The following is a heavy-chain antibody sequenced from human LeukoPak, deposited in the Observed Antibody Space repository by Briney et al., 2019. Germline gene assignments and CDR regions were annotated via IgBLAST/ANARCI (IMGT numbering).Heavy chain of an antibody. CDR1: GYTFTGYY. D-gene: IGHD3-22*01. J-gene: IGHJ4*02. CDR2: INPNSGGT. V-gene: IGHV1-2*02. Sequence: ASVKVSCKASGYTFTGYYMHWVRQAPGQGLEWMGWINPNSGGTNYAQKFQGRVTMTRDTSISTAYMELSRLRSDDTAVYYCASGAVPTYYYDSSGYYDYWGQGTLVTVSS. CDR3: ASGAVPTYYYDSSGYYDY.